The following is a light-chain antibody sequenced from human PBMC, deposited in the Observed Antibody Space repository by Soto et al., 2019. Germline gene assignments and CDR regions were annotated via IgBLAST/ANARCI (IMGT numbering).Light chain of an antibody. V-gene: IGLV2-23*02. CDR2: EVT. J-gene: IGLJ7*01. CDR3: CSYGGSSAV. Sequence: QSALTQPASVSGSPGQSITISCTGTSSDVGSHNLVSWYQQHPAQPPKLMIYEVTKRPLGVSTRFSAAKSANTASLTISGLQAEDEADYYCCSYGGSSAVFGGGTQLTVL. CDR1: SSDVGSHNL.